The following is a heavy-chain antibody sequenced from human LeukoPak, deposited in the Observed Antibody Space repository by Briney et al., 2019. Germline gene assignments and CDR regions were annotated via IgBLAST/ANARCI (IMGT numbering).Heavy chain of an antibody. CDR1: GYTFTGYY. Sequence: GASVTVSCKASGYTFTGYYMHWVRQAPGQGLEWMGWINPNSGGTNYAQKFQGRVTMTRDTSISTAYMELSRLRSDDTAVYYCARELYCSSTSCYSAAGDYWGQGTLVTVSS. D-gene: IGHD2-2*01. CDR3: ARELYCSSTSCYSAAGDY. V-gene: IGHV1-2*02. CDR2: INPNSGGT. J-gene: IGHJ4*02.